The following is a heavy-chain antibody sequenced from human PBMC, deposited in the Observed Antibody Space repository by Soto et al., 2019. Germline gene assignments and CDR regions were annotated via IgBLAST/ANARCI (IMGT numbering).Heavy chain of an antibody. D-gene: IGHD5-12*01. J-gene: IGHJ4*02. CDR1: GFTFSSYA. V-gene: IGHV3-23*01. CDR3: AKWLGDGGLRSAFGY. CDR2: ISGSGGST. Sequence: EVQLLESGGGLVQPGGSLRLSCAASGFTFSSYAMSWVRQAPGKGLEWVSDISGSGGSTYYADSVKGWFTISRDNSKNTLYLQMNSLRAEDTAVYYCAKWLGDGGLRSAFGYWGQGTLVTVSS.